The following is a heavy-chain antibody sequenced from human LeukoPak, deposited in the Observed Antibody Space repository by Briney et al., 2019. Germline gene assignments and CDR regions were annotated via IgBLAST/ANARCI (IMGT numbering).Heavy chain of an antibody. D-gene: IGHD2-2*01. CDR3: ARSLGDCSSTSCYLDWSTENWFDP. V-gene: IGHV4-59*01. J-gene: IGHJ5*02. CDR2: IYYSGST. Sequence: SETLSLTCTASGGSISSYYWSWIRQPPGKGLEWIGYIYYSGSTNYNPSLKSRVTISVDTSKNQFSLKLSSVTAADTAVYYCARSLGDCSSTSCYLDWSTENWFDPWGQGTLVTVSS. CDR1: GGSISSYY.